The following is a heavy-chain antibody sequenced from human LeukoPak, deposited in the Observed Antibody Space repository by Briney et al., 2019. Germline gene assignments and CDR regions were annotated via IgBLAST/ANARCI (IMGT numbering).Heavy chain of an antibody. CDR3: ARASCSSTSCYEFDY. Sequence: GGSLRLSCAASGFTFSSYSMNWVRQAPGRGLEWVSSISRSNTYITYADSVKGRFTTSRDNAKNSLYLQMNSLRAEDTAVYYCARASCSSTSCYEFDYWGQGTLVTVSS. V-gene: IGHV3-21*01. J-gene: IGHJ4*02. D-gene: IGHD2-2*01. CDR2: ISRSNTYI. CDR1: GFTFSSYS.